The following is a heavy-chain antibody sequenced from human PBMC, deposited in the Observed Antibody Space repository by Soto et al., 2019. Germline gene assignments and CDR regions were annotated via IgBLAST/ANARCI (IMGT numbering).Heavy chain of an antibody. V-gene: IGHV2-5*02. CDR1: GFSLSTSDMG. CDR3: AHSRLFTMFRGVRRAYYVDV. D-gene: IGHD3-10*01. J-gene: IGHJ6*03. CDR2: IYWDDDK. Sequence: QITLKESGPTLVKPTQTLTLTCTLSGFSLSTSDMGVGWIRQPPGKALEWLALIYWDDDKRYSPSLKSRLTITKDTFNNEVVLIMTNMAPVDTATYYCAHSRLFTMFRGVRRAYYVDVWGKGTTVTVSS.